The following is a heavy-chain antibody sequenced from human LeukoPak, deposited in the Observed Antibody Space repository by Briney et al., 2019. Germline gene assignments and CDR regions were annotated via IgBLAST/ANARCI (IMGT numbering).Heavy chain of an antibody. J-gene: IGHJ5*02. D-gene: IGHD2-2*01. CDR2: ISSSGSTI. CDR3: ARVGCSSTSCPKRSAWFDP. V-gene: IGHV3-48*03. CDR1: GFTFSSYE. Sequence: PGGSLRLSCAASGFTFSSYEMNWVRQAPGKGLEWVSYISSSGSTIYYADSVKGRFTISRDNAKNSLYLQMNSLRAEDTAVYYCARVGCSSTSCPKRSAWFDPWGQGTLVTVSS.